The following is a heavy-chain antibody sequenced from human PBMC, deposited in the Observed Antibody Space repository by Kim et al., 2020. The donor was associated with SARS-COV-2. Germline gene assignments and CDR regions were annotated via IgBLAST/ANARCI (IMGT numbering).Heavy chain of an antibody. CDR2: INPNSGGT. D-gene: IGHD2-2*01. CDR3: ARLEGIEGSSQHGYFQH. CDR1: GYTFTGYY. J-gene: IGHJ1*01. Sequence: ASVKVSCKASGYTFTGYYMHWVRQAPGQGLEWMGWINPNSGGTNYAQKFQGRVTMTRDTSISTAYMELSRLRSDDTAVYYCARLEGIEGSSQHGYFQHWGQGTLVTVSS. V-gene: IGHV1-2*02.